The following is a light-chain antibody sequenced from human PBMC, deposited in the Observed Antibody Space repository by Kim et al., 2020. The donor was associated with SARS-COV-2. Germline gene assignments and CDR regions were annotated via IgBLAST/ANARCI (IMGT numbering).Light chain of an antibody. CDR1: SSNVGAGYD. CDR2: ANN. V-gene: IGLV1-40*01. J-gene: IGLJ2*01. Sequence: QGVTISRTGGSSNVGAGYDIHWYQQLPGTAPKLLSYANNNRPSGVPDRFSGSKSGTSASLAITGLQAEDEADYYCQSYDSTLTVVVFGGGTQLTVL. CDR3: QSYDSTLTVVV.